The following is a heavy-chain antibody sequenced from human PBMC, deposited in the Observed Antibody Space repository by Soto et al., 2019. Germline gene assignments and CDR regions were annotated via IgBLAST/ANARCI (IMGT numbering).Heavy chain of an antibody. J-gene: IGHJ4*02. Sequence: GGSLRLSCSASGFTFSSYAMHWVRQAPGKGLEYVSAISSNGGSTYYADSVKGRFTISRDNSKNTLYLQMSSLRAEDTAVYYYVNYSSSSGFDYWGQGTLVTVSS. CDR2: ISSNGGST. D-gene: IGHD6-6*01. V-gene: IGHV3-64D*08. CDR1: GFTFSSYA. CDR3: VNYSSSSGFDY.